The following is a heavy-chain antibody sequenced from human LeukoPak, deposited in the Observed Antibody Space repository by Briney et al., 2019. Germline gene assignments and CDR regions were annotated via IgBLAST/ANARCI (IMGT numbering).Heavy chain of an antibody. CDR3: AAGRDGAAALS. CDR1: GGSFSGYY. CDR2: INHSGRT. Sequence: SETLSLTCAVYGGSFSGYYWSWIRQPPGKGLEWIGEINHSGRTNYNPSLKSRVTISIDTSKNSFSLKMTSVTAADTAVFYCAAGRDGAAALSWGQGTLVTVSS. J-gene: IGHJ4*02. V-gene: IGHV4-34*01. D-gene: IGHD6-13*01.